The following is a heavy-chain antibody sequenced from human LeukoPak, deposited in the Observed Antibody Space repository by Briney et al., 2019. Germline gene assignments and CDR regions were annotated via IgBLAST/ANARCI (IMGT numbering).Heavy chain of an antibody. CDR3: ARVLPGIAVAGTDY. D-gene: IGHD6-19*01. J-gene: IGHJ4*02. CDR1: GGTFSSYA. CDR2: IIPIFGTA. V-gene: IGHV1-69*13. Sequence: GASVKVSCKASGGTFSSYAISWVRQAPGQGLEWMGGIIPIFGTANYAQKFQGRVTITADESTSTAYMELRSLRSDDTAVYYCARVLPGIAVAGTDYWGQGTLVTVSS.